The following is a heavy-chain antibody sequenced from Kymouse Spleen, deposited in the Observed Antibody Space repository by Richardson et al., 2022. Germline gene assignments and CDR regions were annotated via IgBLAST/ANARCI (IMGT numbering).Heavy chain of an antibody. J-gene: IGHJ6*02. D-gene: IGHD3-10*01. Sequence: EVQLVESGGGLVQPGGSLRLSCAASGFTFSSYWMHWVRQAPGKGLVWVSRINSDGSSTSYADSVKGRFTISRDNAKNTLYLQMNSLRAEDTAVYYCARGITMVRGAPYYYYYGMDVWGQGTTVTVSS. V-gene: IGHV3-74*01. CDR1: GFTFSSYW. CDR3: ARGITMVRGAPYYYYYGMDV. CDR2: INSDGSST.